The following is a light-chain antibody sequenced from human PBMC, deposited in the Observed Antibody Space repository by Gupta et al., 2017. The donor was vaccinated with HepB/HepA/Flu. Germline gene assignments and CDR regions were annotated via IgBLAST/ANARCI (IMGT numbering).Light chain of an antibody. CDR1: QSISSY. V-gene: IGKV1-39*01. CDR2: AAS. J-gene: IGKJ2*01. CDR3: QQSYSTLYT. Sequence: IQMLQSPSSLSASVGDRVTITCRASQSISSYLNWYQQKPGKAPKLLIYAASSLQSGVPSRFSGSGSGTDFTLTISSLQPEDFANYYCQQSYSTLYTFGQGTKLEIK.